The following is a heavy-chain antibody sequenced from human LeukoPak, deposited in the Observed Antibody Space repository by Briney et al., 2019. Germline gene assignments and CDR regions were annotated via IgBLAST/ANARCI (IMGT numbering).Heavy chain of an antibody. V-gene: IGHV3-13*01. D-gene: IGHD4-17*01. CDR1: GFTFSDYD. CDR3: AREATVTTSSWFDP. Sequence: GGSLRLSCAASGFTFSDYDMHWVRQATGKGLEWVSAIGTAGDTYYTGSVKGRFTISRDNAKNSLYLQMNSLRAEDTAVYYCAREATVTTSSWFDPWGQGTLVTVSS. CDR2: IGTAGDT. J-gene: IGHJ5*02.